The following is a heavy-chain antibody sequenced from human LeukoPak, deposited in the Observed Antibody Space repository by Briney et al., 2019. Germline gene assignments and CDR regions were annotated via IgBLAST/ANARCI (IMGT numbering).Heavy chain of an antibody. D-gene: IGHD1-1*01. V-gene: IGHV3-21*04. Sequence: AGGSLRLSCAASGFTFSSYSMNWVRQAPGKGLEWVSSISSGSNYIYYADSLKGRFTISRDNSKNTLYLQMNSLRAEDTAVYYCARDLEAFDIWGQGTMVTVSS. CDR3: ARDLEAFDI. J-gene: IGHJ3*02. CDR2: ISSGSNYI. CDR1: GFTFSSYS.